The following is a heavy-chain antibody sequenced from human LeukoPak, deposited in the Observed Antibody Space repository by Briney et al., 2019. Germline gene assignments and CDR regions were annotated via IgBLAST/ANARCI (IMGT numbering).Heavy chain of an antibody. Sequence: ASVKVSCKASGYTFTNYYMHWVRQAPGQGLEWMGIINPSGGSTSYAQKFQGRVTMTRDTSTSTVYMELSSLRSEDTAVYYCARAAEYSSSWYGLQGEYNWFDPWGQGTLVTVSS. CDR1: GYTFTNYY. CDR2: INPSGGST. J-gene: IGHJ5*02. CDR3: ARAAEYSSSWYGLQGEYNWFDP. V-gene: IGHV1-46*01. D-gene: IGHD6-13*01.